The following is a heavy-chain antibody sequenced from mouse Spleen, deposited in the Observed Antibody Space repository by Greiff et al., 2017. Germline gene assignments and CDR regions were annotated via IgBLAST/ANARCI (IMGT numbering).Heavy chain of an antibody. J-gene: IGHJ1*01. CDR2: INPGSGGT. V-gene: IGHV1-54*01. CDR3: ARRANYWYFDV. D-gene: IGHD3-1*01. CDR1: GYAFTNYL. Sequence: QVQLKESGAELVRPGTSVKVSCKASGYAFTNYLIEWVKQRPGQGLEWIGVINPGSGGTNYNEKFKGKATLTADKSSSTAYMQLSSLTSEDSAVYFCARRANYWYFDVWGAGTTVTVSS.